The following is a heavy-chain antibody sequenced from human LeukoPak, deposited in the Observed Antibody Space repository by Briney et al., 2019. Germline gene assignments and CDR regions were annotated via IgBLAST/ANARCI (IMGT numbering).Heavy chain of an antibody. CDR2: INPSSGVT. Sequence: ASVKVSCKASGYTFTGYYIHWVRQAPGQGLEWMGRINPSSGVTYYVQKFEGRVTMTRVTSVSTVYMEVGNLTSDDTAMYFCARRGFDSWGQGTLVTVSS. V-gene: IGHV1-2*06. D-gene: IGHD3-16*01. J-gene: IGHJ4*02. CDR1: GYTFTGYY. CDR3: ARRGFDS.